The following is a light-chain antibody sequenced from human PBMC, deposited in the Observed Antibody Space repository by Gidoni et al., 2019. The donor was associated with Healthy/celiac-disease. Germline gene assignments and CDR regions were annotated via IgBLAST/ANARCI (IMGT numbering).Light chain of an antibody. CDR2: AAS. CDR3: KQSYSSPRT. V-gene: IGKV1-39*01. CDR1: QSISSY. Sequence: DIQMTQSPSSLSASVGDRVTITCRASQSISSYLNWYQQTPGKAPKLLIYAASSLQSGVPARFSGSGSGTDFTLNISSLQPEDFATYYCKQSYSSPRTFXXXTKVEIK. J-gene: IGKJ2*01.